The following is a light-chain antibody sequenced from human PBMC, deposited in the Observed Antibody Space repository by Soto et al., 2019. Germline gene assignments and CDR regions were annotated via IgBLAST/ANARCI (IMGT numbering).Light chain of an antibody. Sequence: QCVLTQPASGSGAAGGRGSISCSGSSSNIGSNYVYWYQQLPGTAPKLLIYRNNQRPSGVPDRFSGSKSGTSASLAISGHRSEDEADYYCAAWDDSLSVLFGGGTKVTVL. CDR2: RNN. J-gene: IGLJ2*01. CDR3: AAWDDSLSVL. V-gene: IGLV1-47*01. CDR1: SSNIGSNY.